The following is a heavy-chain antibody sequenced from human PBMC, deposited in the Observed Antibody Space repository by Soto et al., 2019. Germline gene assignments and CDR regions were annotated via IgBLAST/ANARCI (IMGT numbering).Heavy chain of an antibody. CDR1: GFTFSRYC. CDR2: ISDDGSNK. CDR3: ATTRIQLWLPYFDY. Sequence: GGALRLSCADSGFTFSRYCRHWVRQGSGKGLERVAVISDDGSNKYYAHSVKGRFTISRDNSNNTLYLQMNSLRAEDTAVYYCATTRIQLWLPYFDYWGQGTLVTVSS. V-gene: IGHV3-30*03. D-gene: IGHD5-18*01. J-gene: IGHJ4*02.